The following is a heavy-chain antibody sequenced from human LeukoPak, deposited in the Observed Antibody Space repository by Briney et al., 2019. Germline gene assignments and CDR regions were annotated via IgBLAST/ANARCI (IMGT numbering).Heavy chain of an antibody. D-gene: IGHD3-10*01. J-gene: IGHJ4*02. V-gene: IGHV3-23*01. CDR3: TKRIDGAGSYYIDF. Sequence: GGSRRLSCAASGFTFRNYVMDWVRQAPGKGLEWVSAIGGTDGTTFYAAFVKGRFTISRDNSRNTLYLQMNSLRAEDTAVYYCTKRIDGAGSYYIDFWGQGTVVTVSS. CDR2: IGGTDGTT. CDR1: GFTFRNYV.